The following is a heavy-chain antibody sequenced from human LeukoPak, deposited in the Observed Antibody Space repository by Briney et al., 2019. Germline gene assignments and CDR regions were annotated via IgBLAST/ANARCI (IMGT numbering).Heavy chain of an antibody. Sequence: PGGSLRLSCAASGFTFSSYGMHWVRQAPGKGPEWVAVIWYDGSNKYYADSVKGRFTISRDNSKNTLYLQMNSLRAEDTAVYYCAKPLFGELYTFDYWGQGTLVTVSS. CDR3: AKPLFGELYTFDY. J-gene: IGHJ4*02. CDR2: IWYDGSNK. V-gene: IGHV3-33*06. CDR1: GFTFSSYG. D-gene: IGHD3-10*02.